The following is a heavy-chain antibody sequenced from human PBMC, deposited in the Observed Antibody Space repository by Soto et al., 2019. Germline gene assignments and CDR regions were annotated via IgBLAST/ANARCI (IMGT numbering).Heavy chain of an antibody. Sequence: QVQLVESGGGVVQPGRSLRLSCIASGFTFGSYGMHWVRQAPGKGLEWVAFIWYDGSNQYYIDAVKGRFTISRDNSKNTLYLQMNSLRAEDTAVYYCARDSVGEVWSGTMDYWGQGTLVTASS. CDR2: IWYDGSNQ. CDR3: ARDSVGEVWSGTMDY. J-gene: IGHJ4*02. V-gene: IGHV3-33*01. D-gene: IGHD3-3*01. CDR1: GFTFGSYG.